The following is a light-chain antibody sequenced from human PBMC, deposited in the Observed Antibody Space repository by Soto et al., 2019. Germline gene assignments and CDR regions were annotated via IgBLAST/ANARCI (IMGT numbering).Light chain of an antibody. CDR2: GAS. CDR3: QQDNDWPRT. Sequence: EIVMTQSPATLSVSPGERATLSCRASQSVGTYLAWYQQKPGQAPRILIYGASTRAAGISPRFSGGGSGTEFTLAISSLQSEAFAVYHCQQDNDWPRTFGQGTKVGI. CDR1: QSVGTY. J-gene: IGKJ1*01. V-gene: IGKV3-15*01.